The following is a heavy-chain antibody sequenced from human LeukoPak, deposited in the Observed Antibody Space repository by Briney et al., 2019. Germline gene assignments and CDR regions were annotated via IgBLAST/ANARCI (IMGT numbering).Heavy chain of an antibody. CDR2: ISGSGGST. CDR1: GFTFNSYA. Sequence: TGGSLRLSCAASGFTFNSYAMSWVRQAPGKGLEWVSAISGSGGSTYYADSVKGRFTTSRDNSKNTLYLQMNSLRAEDTAVYYCTVAAGAFDIWGQGTMVTVSS. CDR3: TVAAGAFDI. D-gene: IGHD6-19*01. J-gene: IGHJ3*02. V-gene: IGHV3-23*01.